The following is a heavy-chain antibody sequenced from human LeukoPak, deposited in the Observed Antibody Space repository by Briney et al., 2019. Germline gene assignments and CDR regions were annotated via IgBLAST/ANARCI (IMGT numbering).Heavy chain of an antibody. CDR2: IKQDGSEE. J-gene: IGHJ4*02. CDR3: AKEGRSLQTY. Sequence: GGSLRLSCAASGFDFSNYWMYWVRQAPGKGLEWVANIKQDGSEEYYVDSVRGRFTISRDNAKNSLYLQMNSLRVEDTAVYYCAKEGRSLQTYWGQGTLVTVSS. D-gene: IGHD5-24*01. CDR1: GFDFSNYW. V-gene: IGHV3-7*03.